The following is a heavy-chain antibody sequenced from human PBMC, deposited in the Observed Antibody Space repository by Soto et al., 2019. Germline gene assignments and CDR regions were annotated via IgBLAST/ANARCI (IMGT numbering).Heavy chain of an antibody. CDR1: GDSISSSS. CDR3: ARGRELTGDYNWFVP. J-gene: IGHJ5*02. D-gene: IGHD2-21*02. Sequence: LPLNCTVSGDSISSSSWRWIRQPPGKGLEWIGYIYYSGSTNYNPSLKSRVTISVDTSKNQFSLKLSSVTAADTAVYYCARGRELTGDYNWFVPWGQGTRVT. CDR2: IYYSGST. V-gene: IGHV4-59*01.